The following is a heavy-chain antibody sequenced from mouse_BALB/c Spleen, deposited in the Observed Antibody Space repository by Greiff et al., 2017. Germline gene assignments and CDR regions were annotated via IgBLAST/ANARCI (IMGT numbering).Heavy chain of an antibody. D-gene: IGHD1-1*01. V-gene: IGHV2-9*02. Sequence: VMLVESGPGLVAPSQSLSITCTVSGFSLTSYGVHWVRQPPGKGLEWLGVIWAGGSTNYNSALMSRLSISKDNSKSQVFLKMNSLQTDDTAMYYCARVLIYYYGSYAMDYWGQGTSVTVSS. J-gene: IGHJ4*01. CDR3: ARVLIYYYGSYAMDY. CDR1: GFSLTSYG. CDR2: IWAGGST.